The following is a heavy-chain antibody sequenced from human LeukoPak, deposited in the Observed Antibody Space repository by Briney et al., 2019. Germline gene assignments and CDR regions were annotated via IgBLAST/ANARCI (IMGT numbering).Heavy chain of an antibody. CDR2: IGGRGGST. CDR1: GYRFSDFT. D-gene: IGHD3-16*01. CDR3: GKEGGA. J-gene: IGHJ5*02. V-gene: IGHV3-23*01. Sequence: GGSLRLSCAASGYRFSDFTMTWGRQAPGKGPGWVSAIGGRGGSTYYADSLGGRFTISRDNSKDMVYLQMNSLKVEDTATYYCGKEGGAWGQGTKVTVSS.